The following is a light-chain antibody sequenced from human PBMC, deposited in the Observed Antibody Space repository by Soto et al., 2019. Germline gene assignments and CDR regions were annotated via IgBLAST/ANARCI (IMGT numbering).Light chain of an antibody. CDR3: QSSDNSLSARV. CDR2: ANS. J-gene: IGLJ1*01. Sequence: QSVLMQPPSVSGAPGQRVTISCIASRSNIGEGNDVQWYQQLPGRAPKLLIYANSYRPSGVPDRFSASKSGTSASLAITGLQVKDEADYYCQSSDNSLSARVFGTATKLTVL. CDR1: RSNIGEGND. V-gene: IGLV1-40*01.